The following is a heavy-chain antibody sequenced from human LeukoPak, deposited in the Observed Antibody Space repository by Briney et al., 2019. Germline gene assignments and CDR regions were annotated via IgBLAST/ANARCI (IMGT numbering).Heavy chain of an antibody. J-gene: IGHJ2*01. CDR3: AKPSTVSTFWYFDL. V-gene: IGHV3-11*01. CDR1: GFTFSDYY. Sequence: GGSLRLSCAASGFTFSDYYMSWIRQAPGKGLEWVSYISSSGSTIYYADSVKGRFTISRDNSKNTLYLQMNSLRAEDTAVYYCAKPSTVSTFWYFDLWGRGTLVTVSS. CDR2: ISSSGSTI. D-gene: IGHD4-17*01.